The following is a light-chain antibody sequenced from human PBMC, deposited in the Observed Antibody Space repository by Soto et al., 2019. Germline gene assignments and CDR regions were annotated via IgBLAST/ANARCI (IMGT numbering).Light chain of an antibody. V-gene: IGKV3-15*01. CDR2: GAS. CDR1: QSVSSN. J-gene: IGKJ1*01. CDR3: QQYGSSRWT. Sequence: EIVMTQSPATLSVSPGERATLSRRASQSVSSNLAWYQQKPGQAPRLLIYGASTRATGIPARFSGSGSGTEFTLSISRLEPEDFAVYYCQQYGSSRWTFGQGTKVDIK.